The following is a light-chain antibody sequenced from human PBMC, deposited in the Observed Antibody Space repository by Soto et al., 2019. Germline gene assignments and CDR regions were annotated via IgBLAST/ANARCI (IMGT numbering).Light chain of an antibody. Sequence: QSVLSQPHSASGTPGQRVTISCSGSSSNVGTKYVYWYQQLPGTAPTLLIYRDNQRPSGVPDRFSASKSGTSASLDISGLRSEDEAYYYCATWDDSLNGRVFGGGTKVTVL. V-gene: IGLV1-47*01. CDR3: ATWDDSLNGRV. CDR1: SSNVGTKY. CDR2: RDN. J-gene: IGLJ3*02.